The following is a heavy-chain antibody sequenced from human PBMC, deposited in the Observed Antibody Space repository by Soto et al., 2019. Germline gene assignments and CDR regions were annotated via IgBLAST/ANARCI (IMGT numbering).Heavy chain of an antibody. CDR3: VKGHSDSYYYFNY. CDR1: GFTFSFCA. V-gene: IGHV3-23*01. D-gene: IGHD3-22*01. CDR2: IRGSGGDT. Sequence: EVQLLESGGGLVQPGGSLRLSCAASGFTFSFCAMSWVRQAPGKGLEWVSSIRGSGGDTYYADSVRGRFTISRDNSKNNMYLKMNSMRVEDTALYYCVKGHSDSYYYFNYWGQGTLVTVSS. J-gene: IGHJ4*02.